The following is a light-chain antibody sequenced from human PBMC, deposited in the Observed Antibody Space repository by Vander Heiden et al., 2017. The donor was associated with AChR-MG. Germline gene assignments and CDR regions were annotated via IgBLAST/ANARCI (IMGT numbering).Light chain of an antibody. J-gene: IGLJ1*01. V-gene: IGLV2-14*01. CDR2: DVS. CDR3: SSYTSSSTRV. Sequence: QSALTHPAPVSGSPGQSITISCTGTSSDVGGYNYVSWYQQHPGKAPKLMIYDVSERPSGVSNRFSGSKSGNTASLTISGLQAEDEADYYCSSYTSSSTRVFGTGTKVTVL. CDR1: SSDVGGYNY.